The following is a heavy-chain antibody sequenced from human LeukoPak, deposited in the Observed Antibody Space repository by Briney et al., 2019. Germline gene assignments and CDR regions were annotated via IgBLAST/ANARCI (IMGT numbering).Heavy chain of an antibody. J-gene: IGHJ4*02. CDR2: IYTSGTP. CDR1: GGSINSYY. CDR3: ARLDDYNIDY. Sequence: PSETLSLTCTVSGGSINSYYWSWIRQPPGQGLEWIGYIYTSGTPNYNPSLKSRVTMSVDTSKNQFSLKLSTVTAADTAVYYCARLDDYNIDYWGQGTLVTVSS. V-gene: IGHV4-4*09. D-gene: IGHD4-11*01.